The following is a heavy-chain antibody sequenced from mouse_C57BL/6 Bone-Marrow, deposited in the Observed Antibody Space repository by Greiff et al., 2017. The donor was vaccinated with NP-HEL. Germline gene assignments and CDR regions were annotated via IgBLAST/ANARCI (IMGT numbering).Heavy chain of an antibody. CDR3: ARGDYSGSDWYFDV. J-gene: IGHJ1*03. CDR2: IDPSDSYT. CDR1: GYTFTSYW. V-gene: IGHV1-50*01. Sequence: QVQLQQPGAELVKPGASVKLSCKASGYTFTSYWMQWVKQRPGQGLEWIGEIDPSDSYTNYNQKFKGKATLTVDTSSSTAYMQLSSLTTEGSAFYDCARGDYSGSDWYFDVWGTGTTVTVSS. D-gene: IGHD1-1*01.